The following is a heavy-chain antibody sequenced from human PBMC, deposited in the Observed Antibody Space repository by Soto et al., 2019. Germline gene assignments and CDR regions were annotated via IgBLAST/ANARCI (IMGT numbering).Heavy chain of an antibody. D-gene: IGHD5-12*01. CDR2: VAQSGFT. Sequence: QLQLQESGPGLVKPSGTLSLTCTVSNGSMTSSLWWSWVRQSPGKGLEWIGEVAQSGFTSYNPSLKSRLTISQDRSNNQFSLRLTSVTAADTAVYYCARNRYGGYDFDSWGQGTLDTVSS. V-gene: IGHV4-4*02. CDR3: ARNRYGGYDFDS. J-gene: IGHJ4*02. CDR1: NGSMTSSLW.